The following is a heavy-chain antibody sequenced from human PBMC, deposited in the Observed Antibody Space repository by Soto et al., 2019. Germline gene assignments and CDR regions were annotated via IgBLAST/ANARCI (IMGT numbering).Heavy chain of an antibody. J-gene: IGHJ4*02. D-gene: IGHD2-15*01. CDR3: ARRSGGWYLDL. CDR2: ISGSGGST. CDR1: GFTFSSYA. V-gene: IGHV3-23*01. Sequence: EVQLLESGGGLVQPGGSLRLSCAASGFTFSSYAMSWVRQAPGKGLEWVSAISGSGGSTYYADSVTGRFPISTGTAKNALYLQMNSVRAEDTGVYYCARRSGGWYLDLWGQGSLVTASS.